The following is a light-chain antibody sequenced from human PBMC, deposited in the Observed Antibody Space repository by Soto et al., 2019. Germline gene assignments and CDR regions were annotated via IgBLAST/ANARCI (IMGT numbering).Light chain of an antibody. CDR3: TAWDDSMNGPV. J-gene: IGLJ3*02. Sequence: QSVLIQPPSASGTPGQRVTISCSGSSSYIGSNAVNWYQQLPGTAPKLLIYSDNQRPSGAPDRFSGSKSGTSASLAISGLQSEDEADYYCTAWDDSMNGPVFGGGT. CDR1: SSYIGSNA. V-gene: IGLV1-44*01. CDR2: SDN.